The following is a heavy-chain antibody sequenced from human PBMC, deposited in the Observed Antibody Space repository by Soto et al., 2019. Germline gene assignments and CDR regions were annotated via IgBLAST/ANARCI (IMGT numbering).Heavy chain of an antibody. CDR3: ARDASYYSLWSGYYPSRNGMDV. Sequence: QVQVVESGGGVVQPGRSLRLSCAASGFTFSSFGMHWVRQAPGKWLEWVSLIWYDGSKKSYGDSVKGRFTISRDNSRNTVYLQMNSLRADDTAVYYCARDASYYSLWSGYYPSRNGMDVWGQGTMVTVSS. CDR1: GFTFSSFG. D-gene: IGHD3-3*01. V-gene: IGHV3-33*01. J-gene: IGHJ6*02. CDR2: IWYDGSKK.